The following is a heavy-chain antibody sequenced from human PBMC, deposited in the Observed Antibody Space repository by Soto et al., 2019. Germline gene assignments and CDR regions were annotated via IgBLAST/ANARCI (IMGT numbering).Heavy chain of an antibody. V-gene: IGHV1-46*01. Sequence: QVQLVQSGAEVKKPGASVKVSCKASGYTFTSYYMHWVRQAPGQGLEWMGIINPSGGSTSYAQKFQGRVTMTRDTSTSTVYMELSSLRSEDTAVYYCARDRAMVYAVYYYYGMDVRGQGTTVTVSS. CDR1: GYTFTSYY. CDR3: ARDRAMVYAVYYYYGMDV. J-gene: IGHJ6*02. D-gene: IGHD2-8*01. CDR2: INPSGGST.